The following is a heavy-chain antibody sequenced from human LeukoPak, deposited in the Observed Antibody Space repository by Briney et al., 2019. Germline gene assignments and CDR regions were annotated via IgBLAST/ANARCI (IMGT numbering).Heavy chain of an antibody. D-gene: IGHD3-22*01. Sequence: SETLSLICNVSGYSISIDYYWGWIRQPPGKGLEWIGSIHQIGSTYYNPSLKSRVSILMDKSKNQFSLRLNSVTAADTAVYYCARGGTGYYDSSYYYPYWGQGTPVTVSS. J-gene: IGHJ4*02. CDR1: GYSISIDYY. CDR3: ARGGTGYYDSSYYYPY. V-gene: IGHV4-38-2*02. CDR2: IHQIGST.